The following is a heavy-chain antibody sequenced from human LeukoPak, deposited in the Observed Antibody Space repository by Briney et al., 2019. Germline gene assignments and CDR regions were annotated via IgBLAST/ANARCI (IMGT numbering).Heavy chain of an antibody. V-gene: IGHV4-59*01. D-gene: IGHD6-13*01. CDR2: IYYSGST. CDR3: ASFAQQRRAFDI. Sequence: PSETLSLTCTVSGGSISSYYWSWIRQPPGKGLEWIGYIYYSGSTNYNPSLKSRVTISVDTSKNQFSLKLSSVTAADTAVYYCASFAQQRRAFDIWGQGTMVTVSS. J-gene: IGHJ3*02. CDR1: GGSISSYY.